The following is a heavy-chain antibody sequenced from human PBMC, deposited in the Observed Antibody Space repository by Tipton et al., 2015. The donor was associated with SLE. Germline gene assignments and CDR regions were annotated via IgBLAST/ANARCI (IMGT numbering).Heavy chain of an antibody. Sequence: LRLSCTVSGGSISSYYWSWIRQPPGKGLEWIGEINHSGSTNYNPSLKSRVTISVDTSKNQFSLKLSSVTAADTAVYYCASWGPTMVRGVKGFDPWGQGTLVTVSS. CDR2: INHSGST. V-gene: IGHV4-34*01. CDR3: ASWGPTMVRGVKGFDP. CDR1: GGSISSYY. J-gene: IGHJ5*02. D-gene: IGHD3-10*01.